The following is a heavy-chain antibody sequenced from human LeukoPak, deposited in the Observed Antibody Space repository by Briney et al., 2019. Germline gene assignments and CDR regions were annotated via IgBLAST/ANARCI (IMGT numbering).Heavy chain of an antibody. CDR3: ARGIESYGDYGY. V-gene: IGHV4-59*01. CDR1: GGSISGSY. J-gene: IGHJ4*02. Sequence: SETLSLTCTVSGGSISGSYWSWIRQPPGKGLEWIAYMYNSASTYYNLSLKSRVTISIDTSKNQFSLKLSSLTAADTAIYYCARGIESYGDYGYWGQGILVTVSS. D-gene: IGHD4-17*01. CDR2: MYNSAST.